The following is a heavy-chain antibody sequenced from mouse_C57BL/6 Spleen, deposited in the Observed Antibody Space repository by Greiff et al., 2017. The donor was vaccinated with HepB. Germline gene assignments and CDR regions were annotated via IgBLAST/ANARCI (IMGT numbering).Heavy chain of an antibody. CDR2: ISDGGSYT. Sequence: EVQGVESGGGLVKPGGSLKLSCAASGFTFSSYAMSWVRQTPEKRLEWVATISDGGSYTYYPDNVKGRFTISRDNAKNNLYLQMSHLKSEDTAMYYCARGPGGSSYYYAMDYWGQGTSVTVSS. CDR3: ARGPGGSSYYYAMDY. V-gene: IGHV5-4*01. D-gene: IGHD1-1*01. CDR1: GFTFSSYA. J-gene: IGHJ4*01.